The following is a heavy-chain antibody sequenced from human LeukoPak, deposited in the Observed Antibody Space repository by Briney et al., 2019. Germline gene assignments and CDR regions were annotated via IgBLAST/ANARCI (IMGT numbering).Heavy chain of an antibody. CDR2: IIPIFGTA. Sequence: ASVTVSCKASGYTFTGFYIHWVRQAPGQGLEWMGGIIPIFGTANYAQKFQGRVTITADESTSTAYMELSSLRSEDTAVYYCATTAMVTYYYGMDVWGQGTTVTVSS. CDR1: GYTFTGFY. J-gene: IGHJ6*02. CDR3: ATTAMVTYYYGMDV. V-gene: IGHV1-69*13. D-gene: IGHD5-18*01.